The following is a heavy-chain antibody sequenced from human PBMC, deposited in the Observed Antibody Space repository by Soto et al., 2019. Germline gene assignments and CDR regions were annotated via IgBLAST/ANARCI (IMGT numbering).Heavy chain of an antibody. V-gene: IGHV1-2*02. Sequence: ASVKVSCKTSGYTFIGYYVHWVRQVPGQGLEWMGWINPNNGGTKYAQRFQGRLTMTRDTSTNTAYMELSRLTTDDTAVYYCARRRGNYPITEFLQYWGQGTLVTVPS. CDR1: GYTFIGYY. D-gene: IGHD3-10*01. CDR3: ARRRGNYPITEFLQY. J-gene: IGHJ1*01. CDR2: INPNNGGT.